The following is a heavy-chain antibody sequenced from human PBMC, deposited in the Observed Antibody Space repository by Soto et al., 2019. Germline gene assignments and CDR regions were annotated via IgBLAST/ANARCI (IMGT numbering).Heavy chain of an antibody. V-gene: IGHV3-11*05. Sequence: QVQLVESGGGLVKPGGSLRLSCAASGFTFSDYYMSWIRQAPGKGLEWVSYMDSSSSYTNYADSVKGRFTISRDNAKNSLYLQMNSLRAEDTAVYYCARIIAAAGGRRYFDLWGRVTLVTVSS. CDR1: GFTFSDYY. D-gene: IGHD6-13*01. CDR2: MDSSSSYT. CDR3: ARIIAAAGGRRYFDL. J-gene: IGHJ2*01.